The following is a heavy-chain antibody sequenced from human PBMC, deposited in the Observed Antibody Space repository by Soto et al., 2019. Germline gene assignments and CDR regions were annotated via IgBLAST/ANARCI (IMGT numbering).Heavy chain of an antibody. CDR1: GASITSVNDF. CDR3: AREPLI. J-gene: IGHJ3*02. CDR2: IYNNGTT. V-gene: IGHV4-31*02. Sequence: SATLSLTWTVSGASITSVNDFWTWIRHLPGEGLEWIGYIYNNGTTSYNPSLQSRVTISLDTSKNQFSLKLYSVTAADTAVYYCAREPLIWGQGTMVTVSS.